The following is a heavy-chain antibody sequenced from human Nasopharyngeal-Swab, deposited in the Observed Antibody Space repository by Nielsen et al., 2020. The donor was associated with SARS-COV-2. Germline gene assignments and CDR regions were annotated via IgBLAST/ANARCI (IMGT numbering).Heavy chain of an antibody. CDR2: ISSSSSTI. V-gene: IGHV3-48*01. CDR3: ARDLIAAAGDY. D-gene: IGHD6-13*01. Sequence: GESLKISCAASGFTFSSYSMNWVRQAPGKGLEWVSYISSSSSTIYYADSVKGRFTISRDNAKNSLYLQMNSLRAEDTAEYYCARDLIAAAGDYWGQGTLVTVSS. J-gene: IGHJ4*02. CDR1: GFTFSSYS.